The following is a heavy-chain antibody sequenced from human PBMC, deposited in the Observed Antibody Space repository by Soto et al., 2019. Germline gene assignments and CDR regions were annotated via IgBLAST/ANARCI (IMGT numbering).Heavy chain of an antibody. J-gene: IGHJ4*02. V-gene: IGHV1-2*04. D-gene: IGHD3-10*01. CDR1: GYTFTGYY. CDR3: ALVRGSGSYSY. Sequence: ASVKGSCKASGYTFTGYYMHWVRQAPGQGLEWMGWINPNSGGTNYAQKFQGWVTMTRDTSISTAYMGLSRLRSDDTAVYYCALVRGSGSYSYWGQGTLVTVSS. CDR2: INPNSGGT.